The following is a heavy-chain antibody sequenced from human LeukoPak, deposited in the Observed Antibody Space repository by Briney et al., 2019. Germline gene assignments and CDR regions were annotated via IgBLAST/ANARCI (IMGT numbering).Heavy chain of an antibody. V-gene: IGHV3-23*01. J-gene: IGHJ5*02. CDR3: ARDPHSSGWFPLGDWFDP. CDR2: FSPSGGGT. D-gene: IGHD6-19*01. CDR1: GFTFSNYA. Sequence: GGSLRLSCAASGFTFSNYAMSWVRQAPGKGLEWVSAFSPSGGGTYYADSVKGRFTISRDNSKNTLYLQMNSLRAEDTAVYYCARDPHSSGWFPLGDWFDPWGQGTLVTVSS.